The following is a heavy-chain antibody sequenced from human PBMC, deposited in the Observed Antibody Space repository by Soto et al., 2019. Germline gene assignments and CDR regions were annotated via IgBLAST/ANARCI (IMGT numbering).Heavy chain of an antibody. CDR1: VGSISSSSYY. V-gene: IGHV4-39*01. CDR2: IYYSGST. J-gene: IGHJ5*02. Sequence: SETLSLTCTVPVGSISSSSYYWGWIRQPPRTGLEWIGSIYYSGSTYYTPSLKSRVTISVDTSKNQFSLKLSSVTAADTAVYYCASAYDILTGYYKVSNWFDPWGQGTLVTVS. CDR3: ASAYDILTGYYKVSNWFDP. D-gene: IGHD3-9*01.